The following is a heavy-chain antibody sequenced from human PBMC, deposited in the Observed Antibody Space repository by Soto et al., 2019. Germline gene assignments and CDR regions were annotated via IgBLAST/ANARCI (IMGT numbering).Heavy chain of an antibody. V-gene: IGHV4-39*01. J-gene: IGHJ4*02. D-gene: IGHD5-12*01. CDR1: GGSISSSSYY. Sequence: SETLSLTCTVSGGSISSSSYYWGWIRQPPGKGLEWIGSIYYSGSTYYNPSLKSRVTISVDTSKNQFSLKLSSVTAADTAVYYCARHPLIVATISPYFDYWGQGTLVTVSS. CDR3: ARHPLIVATISPYFDY. CDR2: IYYSGST.